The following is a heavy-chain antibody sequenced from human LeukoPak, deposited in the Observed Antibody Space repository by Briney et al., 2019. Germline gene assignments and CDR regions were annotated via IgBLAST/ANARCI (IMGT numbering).Heavy chain of an antibody. J-gene: IGHJ6*04. D-gene: IGHD3-10*01. Sequence: SGPTLVKPTQTLTLTCTFSGFSLSSSGVCVNWIRQPPGQALEWLALIYWDDDKRYSPSLSSRLTITKDTSKNQVVLTMTNMDPVDTATYYCAHSAMVREMDYGMDVWGKGTTVTVSS. CDR1: GFSLSSSGVC. CDR3: AHSAMVREMDYGMDV. CDR2: IYWDDDK. V-gene: IGHV2-5*02.